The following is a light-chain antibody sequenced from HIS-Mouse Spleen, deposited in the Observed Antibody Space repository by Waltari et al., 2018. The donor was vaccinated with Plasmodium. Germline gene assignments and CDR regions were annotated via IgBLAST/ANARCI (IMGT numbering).Light chain of an antibody. J-gene: IGLJ3*02. CDR2: EGS. V-gene: IGLV2-23*01. Sequence: QSALTQPASVSGSPGQSITISCTGTSRDVVIYNLVSWYQQHPGKAPKLMIYEGSKRPSGVSNRFSGSKSGNTASLTISGLQAEDEADYYCCSYAGSSTNWVFGGGTKLTVL. CDR1: SRDVVIYNL. CDR3: CSYAGSSTNWV.